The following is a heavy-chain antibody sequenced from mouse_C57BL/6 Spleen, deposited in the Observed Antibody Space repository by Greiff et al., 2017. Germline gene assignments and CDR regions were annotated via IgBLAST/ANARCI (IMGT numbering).Heavy chain of an antibody. CDR2: IYPGDGDT. V-gene: IGHV1-82*01. Sequence: QVQLQQSGPELVKPGASVKISCKASGYAFSSSWKNWVKQRPGQGLERIGRIYPGDGDTNYNGKFKGKATLTADKSSSTAYMQLSSLTSEDSAVYFCARGGYYGSSYEGAMDYWGQGTSVTVSS. CDR3: ARGGYYGSSYEGAMDY. CDR1: GYAFSSSW. J-gene: IGHJ4*01. D-gene: IGHD1-1*01.